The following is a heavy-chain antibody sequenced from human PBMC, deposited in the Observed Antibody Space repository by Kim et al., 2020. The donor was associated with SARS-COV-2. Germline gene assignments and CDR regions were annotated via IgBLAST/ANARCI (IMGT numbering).Heavy chain of an antibody. Sequence: GGSLRLSCAASGFTFSSYSMSWVRQAPGKGLEWVSAISGSGGSTYYADSVKGRFTISRDNSKNTLYLQMNSLRAEDTAVYYCAKDRGELLWFWDRNCLDPSGPGTLVTVSS. CDR3: AKDRGELLWFWDRNCLDP. J-gene: IGHJ5*02. D-gene: IGHD3-10*01. CDR1: GFTFSSYS. V-gene: IGHV3-23*01. CDR2: ISGSGGST.